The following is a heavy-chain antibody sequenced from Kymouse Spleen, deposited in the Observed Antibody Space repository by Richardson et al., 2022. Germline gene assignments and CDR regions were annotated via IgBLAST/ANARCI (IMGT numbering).Heavy chain of an antibody. CDR1: GFTFDDYA. Sequence: EVQLVESGGGLVQPGRSLRLSCAASGFTFDDYAMHWVRQAPGKGLEWVSGISWNSGSIGYADSVKGRFTISRDNAKNSLYLQMNSLRAEDTALYYCAKDIWELPYYGMDVWGQGTTVTVSS. J-gene: IGHJ6*02. CDR3: AKDIWELPYYGMDV. D-gene: IGHD1-26*01. V-gene: IGHV3-9*01. CDR2: ISWNSGSI.